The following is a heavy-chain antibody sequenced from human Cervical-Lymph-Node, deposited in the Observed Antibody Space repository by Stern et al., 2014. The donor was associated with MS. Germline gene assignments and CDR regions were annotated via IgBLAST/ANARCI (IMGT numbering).Heavy chain of an antibody. Sequence: QITLKESGPTLVRPTQTLTLTCSFSGLSLSTSGVGVGWIRQPPGKALEWLAVIYWDDDNRYSPSLKSRLSITKDTSRNQEGLTMPTMTLLATPPYSFHPEAYAPFPTWGREPWSPSPQ. CDR2: IYWDDDN. CDR1: GLSLSTSGVG. V-gene: IGHV2-5*02. J-gene: IGHJ5*02. CDR3: HPEAYAPFPT. D-gene: IGHD2-2*01.